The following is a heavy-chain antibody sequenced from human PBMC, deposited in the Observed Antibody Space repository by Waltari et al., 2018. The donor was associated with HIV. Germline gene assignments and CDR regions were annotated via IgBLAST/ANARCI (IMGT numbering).Heavy chain of an antibody. CDR2: IYSDGDT. V-gene: IGHV3-33*08. CDR3: ARGREYSYGPVSY. CDR1: RFTFSSHG. Sequence: QVQLVESGGGVVQPGRSLRLSCAASRFTFSSHGIHWVRQAPGKGLEWVAVIYSDGDTSYGDSVKGRFTMSRDNSKNTVFLQMNSLRVEDTAVYYCARGREYSYGPVSYWGQGALVTVSS. J-gene: IGHJ4*02. D-gene: IGHD5-18*01.